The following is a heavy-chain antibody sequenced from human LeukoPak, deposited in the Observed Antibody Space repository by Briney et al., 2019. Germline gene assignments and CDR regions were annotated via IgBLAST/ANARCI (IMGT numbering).Heavy chain of an antibody. J-gene: IGHJ3*02. CDR1: GGSISSYY. V-gene: IGHV4-4*07. Sequence: SETLSLTCTVSGGSISSYYWSWIRQPAGKGLEWIGRIYTSGSTNYNPSLKSRVTMSVDTSKNQFSLKLSSVTAADTAVYYCARGGGLRYFDWLLAFDIWGQGTMVTVSS. D-gene: IGHD3-9*01. CDR2: IYTSGST. CDR3: ARGGGLRYFDWLLAFDI.